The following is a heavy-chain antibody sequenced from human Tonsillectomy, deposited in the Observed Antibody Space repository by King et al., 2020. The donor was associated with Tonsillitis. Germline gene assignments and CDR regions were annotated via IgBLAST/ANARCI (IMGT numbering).Heavy chain of an antibody. CDR2: ISTSGGST. CDR1: GFTFSNYA. V-gene: IGHV3-23*04. Sequence: DVQLVESGGGLVQPGGSLRLSCAASGFTFSNYAMSWVRQAPGKGLEWVSTISTSGGSTYYADSVKGRFTISRDNSKNTLYLQMSSLRVEDTAIYYCAKDVNSGWLYYFDFWGQGTLVTVSS. J-gene: IGHJ4*02. D-gene: IGHD6-19*01. CDR3: AKDVNSGWLYYFDF.